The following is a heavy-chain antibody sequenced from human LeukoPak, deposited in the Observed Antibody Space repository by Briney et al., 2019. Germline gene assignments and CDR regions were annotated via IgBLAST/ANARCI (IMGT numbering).Heavy chain of an antibody. CDR2: IIPIFGTA. D-gene: IGHD1-26*01. CDR1: GGTFSSYA. J-gene: IGHJ5*02. V-gene: IGHV1-69*06. Sequence: SVKVSCKASGGTFSSYAISWVRQAPGQGLEWMGGIIPIFGTANYAQKFQGRVTITADKSTSTAYMELSSLRSEDTAVYYCASTSGSYIGWFDPWGQGTLVTVSS. CDR3: ASTSGSYIGWFDP.